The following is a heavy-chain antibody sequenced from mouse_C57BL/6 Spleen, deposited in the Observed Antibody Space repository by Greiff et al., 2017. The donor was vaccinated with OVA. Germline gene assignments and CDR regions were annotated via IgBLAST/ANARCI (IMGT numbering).Heavy chain of an antibody. CDR1: GFTFSDYY. J-gene: IGHJ1*03. CDR3: AREFYYYGSSYVGYFDV. Sequence: EVMLVESEGGLVQPGSSMKLSCTASGFTFSDYYMAWVRQVPEKGLEWVANINYDGSSTYYLDSLKSRFIISRDNAKNILYLQMSSLKSEDTATYYCAREFYYYGSSYVGYFDVWGTGTTVTVSS. CDR2: INYDGSST. V-gene: IGHV5-16*01. D-gene: IGHD1-1*01.